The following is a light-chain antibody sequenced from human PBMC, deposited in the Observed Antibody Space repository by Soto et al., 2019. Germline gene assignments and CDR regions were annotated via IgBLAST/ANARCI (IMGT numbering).Light chain of an antibody. CDR1: NSDVGGYNS. J-gene: IGLJ1*01. CDR2: DVT. Sequence: HSALTQPASMSGSPGQSITISCTGTNSDVGGYNSVSWYQQHPGKAPKLMIYDVTNRPSGVSSRFSGSKSGNTASLTISGLQAEDEADYYCSSYTTNTTPYVFGTGTKVTVL. V-gene: IGLV2-14*01. CDR3: SSYTTNTTPYV.